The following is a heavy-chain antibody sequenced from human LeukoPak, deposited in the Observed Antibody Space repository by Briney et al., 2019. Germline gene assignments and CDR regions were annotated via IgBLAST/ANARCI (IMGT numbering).Heavy chain of an antibody. CDR1: GGSVRGYY. V-gene: IGHV4-59*08. Sequence: SETLSLTCAVSGGSVRGYYWSWIRQPPGRGLEWIGYIYYSGSTNYNPSLKSRVTISVDTSKNQFSLKLSSVTAADTAVYYCARRTTNWEDAFDIWGQGTMVTVSS. CDR2: IYYSGST. CDR3: ARRTTNWEDAFDI. J-gene: IGHJ3*02. D-gene: IGHD7-27*01.